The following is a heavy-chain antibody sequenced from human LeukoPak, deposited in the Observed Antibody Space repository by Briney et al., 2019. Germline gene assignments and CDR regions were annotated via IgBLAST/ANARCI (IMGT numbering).Heavy chain of an antibody. CDR1: GFTFSSYG. CDR3: ARDIVVVPAASDAFDI. CDR2: IWYDGSNK. D-gene: IGHD2-2*01. J-gene: IGHJ3*02. V-gene: IGHV3-33*01. Sequence: GGSLRLSCAASGFTFSSYGMHWVRQAPGKGLEWVAVIWYDGSNKYYADSVKGRFTISRDNSKNTLYLQMNSLRAEDTAVYYCARDIVVVPAASDAFDIWGQGTMDTVSS.